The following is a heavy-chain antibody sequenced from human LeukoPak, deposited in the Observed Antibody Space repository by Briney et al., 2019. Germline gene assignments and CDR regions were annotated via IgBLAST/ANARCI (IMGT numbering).Heavy chain of an antibody. CDR1: AGSISSYY. CDR3: ARGRVQLWGRYNWFDP. CDR2: IYYSGST. D-gene: IGHD5-18*01. J-gene: IGHJ5*02. V-gene: IGHV4-59*12. Sequence: SETLSLTCTVSAGSISSYYWTWIRQPPGKGLEWIGYIYYSGSTNYNPSLKSRVAISLDTSKNQFSLKLSSVTAADTAVYYCARGRVQLWGRYNWFDPWGQGTLVTVSS.